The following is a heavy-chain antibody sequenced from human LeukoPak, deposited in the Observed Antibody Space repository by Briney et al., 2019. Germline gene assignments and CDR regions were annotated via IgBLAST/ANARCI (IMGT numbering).Heavy chain of an antibody. J-gene: IGHJ4*02. CDR2: IRYDGRNK. Sequence: GGSLRLSCAASGFTFSSYGMHWVRQAPGKGLEWVAFIRYDGRNKYYADSVKGRFTISRDNSKNTLYLQMNSLRAEDTAVYYCAKDGGYSSGWSASFDYWGQGTLVTVSS. D-gene: IGHD6-19*01. CDR1: GFTFSSYG. CDR3: AKDGGYSSGWSASFDY. V-gene: IGHV3-30*02.